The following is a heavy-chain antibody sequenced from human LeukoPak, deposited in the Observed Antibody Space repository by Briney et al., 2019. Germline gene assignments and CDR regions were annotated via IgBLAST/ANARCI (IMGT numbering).Heavy chain of an antibody. CDR1: GFIFSDDW. V-gene: IGHV3-7*05. Sequence: PGGSLRLSCAASGFIFSDDWMNWVRQAPGKGLEWVANIEQDGSEEYYVDSVKGRFTISRDNAKNSLYLQMNSPRAEDTAVYYRARGEVDSNVDYWGQGTLVTVSS. CDR2: IEQDGSEE. J-gene: IGHJ4*02. D-gene: IGHD4-11*01. CDR3: ARGEVDSNVDY.